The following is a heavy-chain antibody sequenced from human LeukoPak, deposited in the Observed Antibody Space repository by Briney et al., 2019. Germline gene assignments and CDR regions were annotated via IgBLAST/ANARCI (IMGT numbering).Heavy chain of an antibody. CDR2: ISSSSSYI. CDR1: GFTFSSYS. D-gene: IGHD3-10*02. J-gene: IGHJ6*04. Sequence: GGSLRLSCAAYGFTFSSYSMNWVRQAPGKGLEWVSSISSSSSYIYYADSVKGRFTISRDNAKNSLYLQMNSLRAEDAAVYYCAELGITMIGGVWGKGTTVTISS. V-gene: IGHV3-21*01. CDR3: AELGITMIGGV.